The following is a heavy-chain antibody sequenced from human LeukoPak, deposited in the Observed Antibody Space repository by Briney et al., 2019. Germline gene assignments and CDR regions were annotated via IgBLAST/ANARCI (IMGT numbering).Heavy chain of an antibody. CDR1: GGSISSSPYY. J-gene: IGHJ5*02. V-gene: IGHV4-39*02. Sequence: PSETLSLTCTVSGGSISSSPYYWNWIRQPPGKGLEWIGSISYSGTTSYNPSLNSRVTISDDTSKNHFSLRLTSVTAADTAIYYCTRMPTGYPNWFDPWGQGAPVTVSS. CDR2: ISYSGTT. D-gene: IGHD3-9*01. CDR3: TRMPTGYPNWFDP.